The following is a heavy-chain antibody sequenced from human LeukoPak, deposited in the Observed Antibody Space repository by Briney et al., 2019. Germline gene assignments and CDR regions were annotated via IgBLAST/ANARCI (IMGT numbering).Heavy chain of an antibody. Sequence: SVNVSCKGSGGTFSSYAISWVRQAPAQRLEWMGGIIPIFGTANYAQKFQGRVTNTTDESTSTAYMELSSLRSEDTAVYYCARDASGYDLAYYFDYWGQGTLVTVSS. D-gene: IGHD5-12*01. CDR3: ARDASGYDLAYYFDY. CDR1: GGTFSSYA. CDR2: IIPIFGTA. V-gene: IGHV1-69*05. J-gene: IGHJ4*02.